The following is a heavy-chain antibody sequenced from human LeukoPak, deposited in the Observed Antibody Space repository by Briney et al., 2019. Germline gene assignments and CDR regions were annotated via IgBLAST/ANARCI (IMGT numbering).Heavy chain of an antibody. J-gene: IGHJ4*02. Sequence: VGSLRLSCAASGFTFSNYAMSWVRQTPGKGLEWVSAISESGDRKYYADSVKGRFTISRDNSKNTLDLQMNSLRAEDTAVYYCAKDKISGSPYFDYWGQGTLVTVSS. CDR3: AKDKISGSPYFDY. CDR1: GFTFSNYA. V-gene: IGHV3-23*01. D-gene: IGHD3-10*01. CDR2: ISESGDRK.